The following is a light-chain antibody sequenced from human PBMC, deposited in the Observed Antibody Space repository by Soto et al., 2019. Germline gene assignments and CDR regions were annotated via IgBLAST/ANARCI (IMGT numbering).Light chain of an antibody. Sequence: EIVMTQSPATLSLSPGARATLSCRASQSVSSSYLSWYQQKPGQAPRLLIYGASTRATGIPARFSGSGSGTDFTLTISSLQPEDFAVYYCQQDYNLPYTFGQGTKLESK. CDR1: QSVSSSY. J-gene: IGKJ2*01. CDR3: QQDYNLPYT. CDR2: GAS. V-gene: IGKV3D-7*01.